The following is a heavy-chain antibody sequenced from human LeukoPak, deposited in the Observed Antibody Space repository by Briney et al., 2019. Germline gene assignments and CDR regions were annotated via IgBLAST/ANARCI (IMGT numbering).Heavy chain of an antibody. D-gene: IGHD3-22*01. CDR1: GGSISSYY. V-gene: IGHV4-4*07. CDR3: ARDYYDSSGYYWWYFDY. J-gene: IGHJ4*02. Sequence: PSEALSLTCTDSGGSISSYYWSWIRQPAGKGLEWIGRIYTSGSTNYNPSLKSRVTMSVDTSKNQFSLKLSSVTAADTAVYYCARDYYDSSGYYWWYFDYWGQGTLVTVSS. CDR2: IYTSGST.